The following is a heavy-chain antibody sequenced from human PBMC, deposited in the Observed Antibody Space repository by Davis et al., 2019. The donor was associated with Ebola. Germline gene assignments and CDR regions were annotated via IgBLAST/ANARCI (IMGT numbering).Heavy chain of an antibody. Sequence: PGGSLRLSCTVSGGSISSGGYYWSWIRQHPGKGLEWIGYIYYSGSTNYNPSLKSRVTISVDTSKNQFSLKLSSVTAADTAVYYCARDLRPHYYDSSGYYPGYWGQGTLVTVSS. V-gene: IGHV4-61*08. CDR1: GGSISSGGYY. CDR2: IYYSGST. J-gene: IGHJ4*02. CDR3: ARDLRPHYYDSSGYYPGY. D-gene: IGHD3-22*01.